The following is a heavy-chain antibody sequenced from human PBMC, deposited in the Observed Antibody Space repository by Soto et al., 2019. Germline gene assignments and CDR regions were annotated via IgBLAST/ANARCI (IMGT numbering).Heavy chain of an antibody. CDR3: ARHNYGSGSTYFDY. J-gene: IGHJ4*02. D-gene: IGHD3-10*01. CDR2: IYYSGST. Sequence: QVQLQESGPGLVKPSETLSLTCTVSGGSISSYYWSWIRQPPGKGLAWIGYIYYSGSTNYNPSLKRRVTISAYTSKNRFSLKLNPMTAADTAVYYCARHNYGSGSTYFDYWGQGTLVTVSS. V-gene: IGHV4-59*08. CDR1: GGSISSYY.